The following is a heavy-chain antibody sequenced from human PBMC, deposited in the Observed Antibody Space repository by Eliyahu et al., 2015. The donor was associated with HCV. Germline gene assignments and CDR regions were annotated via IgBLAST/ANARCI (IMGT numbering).Heavy chain of an antibody. CDR1: GYSLTEXS. CDR2: FDPEETET. D-gene: IGHD6-19*01. CDR3: ATIHYSSVWRAGFRAFDV. J-gene: IGHJ3*01. V-gene: IGHV1-24*01. Sequence: QVQVVQSGAEVXXXGASVKVSCKVSGYSLTEXSIHWVRQAPGKGLEWMGGFDPEETETIYAQKXQGRVTMTEDTSTDTAYMELRALRSEDTALYYCATIHYSSVWRAGFRAFDVWGQGTMVTVSS.